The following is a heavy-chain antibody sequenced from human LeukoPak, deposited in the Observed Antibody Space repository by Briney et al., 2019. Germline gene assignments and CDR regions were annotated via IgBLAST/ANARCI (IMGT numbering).Heavy chain of an antibody. CDR2: ISSSSSYI. CDR3: ARLPHRMYCSSTSCYNV. Sequence: PGGSLRLSCAASGFTFSSYSMNWVRQAPGKGLEWVSSISSSSSYIYYADSVKGRFTISRDNAKNSLYLQMNSLRAEDTAVYYCARLPHRMYCSSTSCYNVWGQGTTVTVSS. V-gene: IGHV3-21*01. D-gene: IGHD2-2*01. CDR1: GFTFSSYS. J-gene: IGHJ6*02.